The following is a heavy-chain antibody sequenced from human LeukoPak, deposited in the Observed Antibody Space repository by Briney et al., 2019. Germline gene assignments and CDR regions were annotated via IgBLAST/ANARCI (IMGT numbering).Heavy chain of an antibody. V-gene: IGHV3-7*01. CDR1: GFIFSSYW. J-gene: IGHJ4*02. CDR2: IKQDGSEK. CDR3: ARGSDDSSGFYNPFYFDC. Sequence: HAGGSLRLSCAASGFIFSSYWMSWVRQAPGKGLEWVANIKQDGSEKYYVDSVKGRFTISRDNARKSLYLQMNSLRVEDTAVYYCARGSDDSSGFYNPFYFDCWGQGTPVTVSS. D-gene: IGHD3-22*01.